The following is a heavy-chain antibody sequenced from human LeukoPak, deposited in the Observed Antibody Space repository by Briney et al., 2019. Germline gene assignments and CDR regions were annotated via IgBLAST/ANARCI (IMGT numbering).Heavy chain of an antibody. V-gene: IGHV1-18*01. D-gene: IGHD3-3*01. CDR1: GHTFTNFA. J-gene: IGHJ4*02. CDR2: VSAYNGNT. CDR3: ARGEGIFFDY. Sequence: ASVTVSCKASGHTFTNFAISWVRQAPGQGPEWMGWVSAYNGNTNYAQKFQGRVSMTTDTSTSTAYMDLRSLRSDDTAVYYCARGEGIFFDYWGQGTLVTVSS.